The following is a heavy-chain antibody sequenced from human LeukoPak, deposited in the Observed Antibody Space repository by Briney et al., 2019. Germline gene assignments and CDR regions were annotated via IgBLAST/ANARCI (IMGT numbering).Heavy chain of an antibody. CDR2: INPNIGGA. V-gene: IGHV1-2*02. CDR1: GYTLTGYY. D-gene: IGHD1-1*01. Sequence: ASVKVSCKAPGYTLTGYYIHWVRQTPGQGLEWMGWINPNIGGAILAQQFQGRVSMIRDTSISTAYMELIRLVSDDTAVYYCARERDRTFDYWGQGTLVTVSS. CDR3: ARERDRTFDY. J-gene: IGHJ4*02.